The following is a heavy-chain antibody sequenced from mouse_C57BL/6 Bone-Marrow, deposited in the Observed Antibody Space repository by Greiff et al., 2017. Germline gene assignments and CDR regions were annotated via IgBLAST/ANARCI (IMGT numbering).Heavy chain of an antibody. CDR1: GYTFTSYW. CDR3: ARCYYGSSYGFAY. CDR2: IDPSDSYT. V-gene: IGHV1-69*01. J-gene: IGHJ3*01. D-gene: IGHD1-1*01. Sequence: QVQLQQPGAELVMPGASVKLSCKASGYTFTSYWMHWVKQRPGQGLEWIGEIDPSDSYTNYNQKFKGKSTLTVAKSSSTAYMQLSSLTSEDSAVYYCARCYYGSSYGFAYWGQGTLVTVSA.